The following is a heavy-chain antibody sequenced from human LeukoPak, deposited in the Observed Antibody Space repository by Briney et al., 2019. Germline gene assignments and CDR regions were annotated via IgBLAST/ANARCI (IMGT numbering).Heavy chain of an antibody. Sequence: RASVKVSCKASGGTFSSYAISWVRQAPGQRLEWMGRIIPIFGTANYAQKFQGRVTITTDESTSTAYMELSSLRSEDTAVYYCASLQTDPTIVNGFWGQGTLVTVSS. J-gene: IGHJ4*02. CDR1: GGTFSSYA. CDR2: IIPIFGTA. D-gene: IGHD5-24*01. V-gene: IGHV1-69*05. CDR3: ASLQTDPTIVNGF.